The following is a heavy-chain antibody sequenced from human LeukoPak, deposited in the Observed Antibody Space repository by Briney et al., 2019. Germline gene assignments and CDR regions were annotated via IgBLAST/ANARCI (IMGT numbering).Heavy chain of an antibody. CDR3: ARGSGDSSGTFDY. CDR2: ISGSGSTI. J-gene: IGHJ4*02. V-gene: IGHV3-11*01. CDR1: GFTFSDYY. Sequence: GGSLRLSCTASGFTFSDYYMSWIRQAPGKGLEWVSYISGSGSTIYYADSVEGRFTISRDNAKNSLYLQMISLRAEDTAVYFCARGSGDSSGTFDYWGQGTLVTVSS. D-gene: IGHD3-22*01.